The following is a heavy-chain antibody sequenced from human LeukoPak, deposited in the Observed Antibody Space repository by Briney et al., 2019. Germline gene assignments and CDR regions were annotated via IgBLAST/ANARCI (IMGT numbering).Heavy chain of an antibody. CDR2: IKQDGSEK. D-gene: IGHD6-19*01. Sequence: GGSLRLSCAASGFTFSIYWMSSVRQAPGKGLEWVANIKQDGSEKYYVDSVRGRFTISRDNAKNSLYLQMNSLRAEDTAVYYCARDIKDYSSGWCLFDYWGQGTLVTVSS. CDR3: ARDIKDYSSGWCLFDY. V-gene: IGHV3-7*01. CDR1: GFTFSIYW. J-gene: IGHJ4*02.